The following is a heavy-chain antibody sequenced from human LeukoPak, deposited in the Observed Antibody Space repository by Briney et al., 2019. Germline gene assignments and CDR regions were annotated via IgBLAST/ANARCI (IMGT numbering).Heavy chain of an antibody. CDR1: GFTFSSYA. CDR2: IDGSGGST. D-gene: IGHD5-18*01. V-gene: IGHV3-23*01. Sequence: GGSLRLSCAASGFTFSSYAMSWVRQAPGKGLEWVSGIDGSGGSTYYADSVRGRFTISRDNSKNTVYLQMNSLRAEDTAVYYCAKEWGSYGYPLFDYWGQGTLVTVSS. J-gene: IGHJ4*02. CDR3: AKEWGSYGYPLFDY.